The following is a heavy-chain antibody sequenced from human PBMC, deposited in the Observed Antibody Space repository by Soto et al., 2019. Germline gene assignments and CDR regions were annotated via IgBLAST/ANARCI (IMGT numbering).Heavy chain of an antibody. CDR2: IDHSGST. J-gene: IGHJ6*02. D-gene: IGHD2-2*01. CDR1: GDSIRSGAYS. Sequence: QVQLQQSGSGLVKPSQTLSLTCAVSGDSIRSGAYSWTWIRQPPGKGLEWLGSIDHSGSTYYNPSLKTRVTILVDRSKNQFSLSLISLTAADTAVYYCARAVPAAPPPHYYYYIMDVWGQGTTVTVSS. V-gene: IGHV4-30-2*01. CDR3: ARAVPAAPPPHYYYYIMDV.